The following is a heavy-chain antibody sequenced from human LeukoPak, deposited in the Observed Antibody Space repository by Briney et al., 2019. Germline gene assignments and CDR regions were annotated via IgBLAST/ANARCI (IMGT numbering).Heavy chain of an antibody. CDR2: ISYDGSNK. CDR1: GFTFSSYA. Sequence: GGSLRLSCAASGFTFSSYAMHWVRQAPDKGLEWVAVISYDGSNKYYADSVKGRFTISRDNSKNTLYLQMNSLRAEDTAVYYCASVAVAGLGGDYWGQGTLVTVSP. CDR3: ASVAVAGLGGDY. V-gene: IGHV3-30-3*01. J-gene: IGHJ4*02. D-gene: IGHD6-19*01.